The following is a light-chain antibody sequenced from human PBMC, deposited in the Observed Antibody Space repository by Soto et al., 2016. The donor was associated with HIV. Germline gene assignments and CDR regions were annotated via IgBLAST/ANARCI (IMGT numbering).Light chain of an antibody. CDR1: NLGTKS. Sequence: SYELTQPPSVSVAPGKTARITCGGDNLGTKSVHWYQQEPGQAPVLVVYDDSDRPSGIPERFSASNSGNTATLTISRVEAGDEADYYCQVWDSSGDHYVFGPGTRVTVL. CDR2: DDS. V-gene: IGLV3-21*03. J-gene: IGLJ1*01. CDR3: QVWDSSGDHYV.